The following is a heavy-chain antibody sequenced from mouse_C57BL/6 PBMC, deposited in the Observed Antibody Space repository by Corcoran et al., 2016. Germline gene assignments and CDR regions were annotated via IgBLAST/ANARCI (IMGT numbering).Heavy chain of an antibody. CDR2: INTYSGVP. Sequence: QIQLVQSGREMRKPGETVKISCKASGYTFTTYGRSWVKQAPGKGLKWMGWINTYSGVPTYADDFKGRFAFSLETSASTAYLQINNLINEDTATYFCAREPFAMDYWGQGPSVTVSS. V-gene: IGHV9-3*01. CDR1: GYTFTTYG. CDR3: AREPFAMDY. D-gene: IGHD6-1*01. J-gene: IGHJ4*01.